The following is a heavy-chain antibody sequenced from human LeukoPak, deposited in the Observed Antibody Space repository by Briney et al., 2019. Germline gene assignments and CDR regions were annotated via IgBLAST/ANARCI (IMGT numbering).Heavy chain of an antibody. J-gene: IGHJ4*02. CDR2: IIPILGIA. CDR1: GGTFSSYA. CDR3: ARPERPGYSHGYSDY. Sequence: SVKVSCKASGGTFSSYAISWVRQAPGQGLEWMGRIIPILGIANYAQKFQGRVTITADKSTSTAYMELSSLRSEDTAVYYCARPERPGYSHGYSDYWGQGTLVTVSS. V-gene: IGHV1-69*04. D-gene: IGHD5-18*01.